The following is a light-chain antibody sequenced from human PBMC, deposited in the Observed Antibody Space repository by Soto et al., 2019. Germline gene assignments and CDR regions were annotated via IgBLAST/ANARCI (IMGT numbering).Light chain of an antibody. CDR3: RQYDSEST. J-gene: IGKJ1*01. CDR2: GAS. CDR1: QSVSSN. Sequence: EIVMTQAPGTLSVSPVERATLSCRASQSVSSNLAWYQQKPGQAPRLLIYGASTRATGIPARFSGSGSGTEFTLTINNLQPDDFAIYYCRQYDSESTFGQGTTVDIK. V-gene: IGKV3-15*01.